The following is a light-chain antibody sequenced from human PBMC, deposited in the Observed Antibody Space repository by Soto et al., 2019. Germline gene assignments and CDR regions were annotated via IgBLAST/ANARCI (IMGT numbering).Light chain of an antibody. V-gene: IGLV2-8*01. CDR3: SSLRV. Sequence: QSVLTQPPSASGSPGQSVTISCTGTSSDVGGYNYVSWYQQHPGKAPKLMIYEVSKRPSGVPDRFSGSKSGNTASLTVSGLQAEDEADYYRSSLRVFGGGTKVTVL. CDR2: EVS. J-gene: IGLJ2*01. CDR1: SSDVGGYNY.